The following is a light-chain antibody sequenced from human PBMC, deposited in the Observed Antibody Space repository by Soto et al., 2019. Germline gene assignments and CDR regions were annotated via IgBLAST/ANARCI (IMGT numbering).Light chain of an antibody. CDR3: QQYDNLPIT. Sequence: DLQMPQSPSSLCASVGDRLTITSPARQGIKHYLTWYQQKPGKAPNLLIYDASVLETGVPSRFSGSGSGTDFTFTISSLQPEDIGTYYCQQYDNLPITFGQGTRLEIK. J-gene: IGKJ5*01. CDR2: DAS. V-gene: IGKV1-33*01. CDR1: QGIKHY.